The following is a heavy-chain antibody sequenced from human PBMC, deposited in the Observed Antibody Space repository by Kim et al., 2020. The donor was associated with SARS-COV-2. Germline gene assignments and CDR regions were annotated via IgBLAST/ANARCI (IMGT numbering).Heavy chain of an antibody. Sequence: SETLSLTCTVSGGSISSGGYYWSWIRQHPGKGLEWIGYIYYSGSTYYNPSLKSRVTISVDTSKNQFSLKLSSVTAADTAVYYCARLLWFGELYLAFDYWGQGTLVTVSS. CDR3: ARLLWFGELYLAFDY. J-gene: IGHJ4*02. CDR2: IYYSGST. D-gene: IGHD3-10*01. CDR1: GGSISSGGYY. V-gene: IGHV4-31*03.